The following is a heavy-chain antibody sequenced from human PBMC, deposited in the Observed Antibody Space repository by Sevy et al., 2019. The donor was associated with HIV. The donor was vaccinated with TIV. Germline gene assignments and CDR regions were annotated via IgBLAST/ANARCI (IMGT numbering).Heavy chain of an antibody. CDR3: ARRVAAAGQGNEYFQH. Sequence: SETLSLTCTVSGGSITDKKYYWAWIRQPPGKGREWIGSISYVGSTYYNPSLPSGDTWSADTCKNQFSLNLSSVTAADTAKYYCARRVAAAGQGNEYFQHWGRGTLVTVSS. CDR1: GGSITDKKYY. CDR2: ISYVGST. V-gene: IGHV4-39*01. J-gene: IGHJ1*01. D-gene: IGHD6-13*01.